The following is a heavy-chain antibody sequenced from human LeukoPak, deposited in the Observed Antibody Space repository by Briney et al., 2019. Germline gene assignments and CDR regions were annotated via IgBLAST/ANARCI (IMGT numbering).Heavy chain of an antibody. D-gene: IGHD4/OR15-4a*01. Sequence: GGSLRLSCAASGFTFSSYWMSWVRQAPGKGLEWVASINQDESAKKYVDSVRGRFTISRDNGKDSLFLQVNSLRAEDTAVYYCARLYGGHTTYDYWGQGTLVTVSS. CDR1: GFTFSSYW. CDR2: INQDESAK. V-gene: IGHV3-7*01. J-gene: IGHJ4*02. CDR3: ARLYGGHTTYDY.